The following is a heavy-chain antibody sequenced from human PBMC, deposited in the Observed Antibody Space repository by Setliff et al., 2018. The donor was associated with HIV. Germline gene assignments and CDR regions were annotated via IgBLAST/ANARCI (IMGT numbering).Heavy chain of an antibody. CDR1: GGSVSSSSSY. Sequence: PSETLSLTCTVSGGSVSSSSSYWGWIRQPPGKGLEWIGTVCYSRSSYYNPSLKSRVTISVDTSKNQFSLKLSSVTAADTAVYYCARHGVDDTSANYFRFGVHDHWGQGTLVTVSS. J-gene: IGHJ4*02. CDR2: VCYSRSS. CDR3: ARHGVDDTSANYFRFGVHDH. V-gene: IGHV4-39*01. D-gene: IGHD3-22*01.